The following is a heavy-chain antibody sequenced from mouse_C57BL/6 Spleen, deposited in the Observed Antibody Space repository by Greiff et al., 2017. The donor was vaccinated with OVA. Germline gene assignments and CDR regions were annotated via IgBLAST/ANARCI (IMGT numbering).Heavy chain of an antibody. D-gene: IGHD1-1*01. CDR1: GYTFTSYD. CDR3: ARRYGSTLYYYAMDY. CDR2: IYPRDGST. V-gene: IGHV1-85*01. J-gene: IGHJ4*01. Sequence: VQLQQSGPELVKPGASVKLSCKASGYTFTSYDINWVKQRPGQGLEWIGWIYPRDGSTKYNEKFKGKATLTVDTSSSTAYMELHSLTSEDSAVYFCARRYGSTLYYYAMDYWGQGTSVTVSS.